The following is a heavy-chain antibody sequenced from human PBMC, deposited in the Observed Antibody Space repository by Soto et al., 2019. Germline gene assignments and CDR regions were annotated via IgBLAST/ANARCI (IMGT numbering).Heavy chain of an antibody. V-gene: IGHV3-23*01. CDR2: IYSSGVTT. Sequence: GGSLRLSCAASGFTLRGYAMSWVRQAPGKGLEWVSAIYSSGVTTHYADSVKGRFTISRDDSKNTLYLQMNSLRAEDTAVYYCAKDAYYGAGPFDFWGQRTLVTVSS. D-gene: IGHD3-10*01. CDR3: AKDAYYGAGPFDF. J-gene: IGHJ3*01. CDR1: GFTLRGYA.